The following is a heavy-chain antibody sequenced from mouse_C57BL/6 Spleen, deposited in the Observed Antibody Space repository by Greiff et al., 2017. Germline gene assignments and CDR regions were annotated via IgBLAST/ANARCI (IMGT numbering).Heavy chain of an antibody. CDR2: ISDGGSYT. V-gene: IGHV5-4*01. Sequence: EVNVVESGGGLVKPGGSLKLSCAASGFTFSSYAMSWVRQTPENRLEWVATISDGGSYTYYPDNVKGRFTISRDNAKNNLYLQMSHLKSEDTAMYYCARERYDYPFAYWGQGTLVTVSA. D-gene: IGHD2-4*01. CDR3: ARERYDYPFAY. CDR1: GFTFSSYA. J-gene: IGHJ3*01.